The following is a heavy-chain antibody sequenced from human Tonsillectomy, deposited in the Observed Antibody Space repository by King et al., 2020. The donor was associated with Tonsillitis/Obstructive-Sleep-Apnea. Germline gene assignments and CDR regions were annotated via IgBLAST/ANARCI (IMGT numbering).Heavy chain of an antibody. CDR2: ISSSGSTI. D-gene: IGHD3-3*01. CDR1: GFTFSSYE. J-gene: IGHJ3*02. V-gene: IGHV3-48*03. CDR3: ARANHRGYYDFWSGYYRKDAFDI. Sequence: VQLVESGGGLVQPGGSLRLSCAASGFTFSSYEMNWVRQAPGKGLEWVSYISSSGSTIYYADSVKGRFTISRDNAKNSLYLQMNSLRAEDTAVYYCARANHRGYYDFWSGYYRKDAFDIWGQGTMVTVSS.